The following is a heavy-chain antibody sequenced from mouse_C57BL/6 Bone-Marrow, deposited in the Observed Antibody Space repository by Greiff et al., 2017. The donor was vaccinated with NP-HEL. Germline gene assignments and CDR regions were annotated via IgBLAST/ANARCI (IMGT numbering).Heavy chain of an antibody. J-gene: IGHJ3*01. V-gene: IGHV1-81*01. CDR1: GYTFTSYG. D-gene: IGHD2-1*01. Sequence: QVQLKESGAELARPGASVKLSCKASGYTFTSYGISWVKQRTGQGLEWIGEIYPRSGNTYYNEKFKGKATLTADKSSSTAYMELRSLTSEDSAVYFCARGRGNFFAYWGQGTLVTVSA. CDR3: ARGRGNFFAY. CDR2: IYPRSGNT.